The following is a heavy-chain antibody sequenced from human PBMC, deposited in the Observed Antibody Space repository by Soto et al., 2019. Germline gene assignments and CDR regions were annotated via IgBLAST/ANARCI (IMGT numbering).Heavy chain of an antibody. CDR3: AGTYYDFWSGYWGHYYYGMDV. D-gene: IGHD3-3*01. J-gene: IGHJ6*02. V-gene: IGHV1-69*12. CDR1: GGTFSSYA. Sequence: QVQLVQSGAEVKKPGSSVKVSCKASGGTFSSYAISWLRQAPGQGLEWMGGIIPIFGTANYAQKFQGRVTITADESTSTAYMELSSLRSEDTAVYYCAGTYYDFWSGYWGHYYYGMDVWGQGTTVTVSS. CDR2: IIPIFGTA.